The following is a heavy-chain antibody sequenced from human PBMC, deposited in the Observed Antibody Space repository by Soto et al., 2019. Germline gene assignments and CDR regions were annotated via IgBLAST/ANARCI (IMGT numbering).Heavy chain of an antibody. D-gene: IGHD5-12*01. J-gene: IGHJ4*02. CDR1: GFTFRSYA. Sequence: GGSLRLSFAASGFTFRSYAMNWVRQAPGKGPEWVSCISCSGDRAYQANSVKVRFTISIDNSKNTLYLQVNSLRAEDTAVYYCTKGYGASHSPFHXWGQVTQVTVSX. CDR3: TKGYGASHSPFHX. CDR2: ISCSGDRA. V-gene: IGHV3-23*01.